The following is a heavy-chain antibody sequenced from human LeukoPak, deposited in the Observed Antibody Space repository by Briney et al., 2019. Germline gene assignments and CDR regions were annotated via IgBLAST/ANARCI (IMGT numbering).Heavy chain of an antibody. V-gene: IGHV1-24*01. CDR2: FDPEDGET. Sequence: ASVKVSCKVSGYTLTELSMHWVRQAPGKGLEWMGGFDPEDGETIYAQKFQGRVTMTEDTSTDTAYMELSSLRSEDTAVYYCATIPQLWQWPTPESFDYWGQGTLVTVTS. CDR1: GYTLTELS. CDR3: ATIPQLWQWPTPESFDY. J-gene: IGHJ4*02. D-gene: IGHD6-19*01.